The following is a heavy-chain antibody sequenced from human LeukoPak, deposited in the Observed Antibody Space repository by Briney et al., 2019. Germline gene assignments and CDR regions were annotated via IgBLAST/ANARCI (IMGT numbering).Heavy chain of an antibody. CDR3: ARQYSYGDFDY. CDR1: GYSFTSYW. Sequence: GGSLQISSKGSGYSFTSYWIGWVRQMPGKGLEGMGIIYPGDSDTRYSPSFQGQVTISADKSISTAYLQWSSLKASDTAMYYCARQYSYGDFDYWGQGTLVTVSS. J-gene: IGHJ4*02. V-gene: IGHV5-51*01. D-gene: IGHD5-18*01. CDR2: IYPGDSDT.